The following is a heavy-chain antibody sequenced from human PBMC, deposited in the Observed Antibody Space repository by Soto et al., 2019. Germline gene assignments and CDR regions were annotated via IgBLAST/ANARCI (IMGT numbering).Heavy chain of an antibody. Sequence: SETLSLTCTVYGGSISGYCCTWISKPQGTGLEWIGEINHSGSTNYNPSLKSRVTISVDTSKNQFSLKLSSVPAADTAVYYCATEGEIVEATPEDPACLAYWGQGTLVTVSS. V-gene: IGHV4-34*01. CDR2: INHSGST. D-gene: IGHD1-26*01. CDR1: GGSISGYC. CDR3: ATEGEIVEATPEDPACLAY. J-gene: IGHJ4*02.